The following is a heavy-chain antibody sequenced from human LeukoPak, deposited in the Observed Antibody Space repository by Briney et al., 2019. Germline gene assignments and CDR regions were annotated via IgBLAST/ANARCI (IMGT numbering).Heavy chain of an antibody. CDR3: AEGDTTVGYFDY. Sequence: GASVKSCKASGYTFTSYAMNWVRQAPGQGLEWMGWINTNTGNPTYAQGFTGRFVFSLDTSVSTAYLQISSLKAEDTAAYHCAEGDTTVGYFDYWGQGARVTVSS. J-gene: IGHJ4*02. D-gene: IGHD1-26*01. V-gene: IGHV7-4-1*02. CDR2: INTNTGNP. CDR1: GYTFTSYA.